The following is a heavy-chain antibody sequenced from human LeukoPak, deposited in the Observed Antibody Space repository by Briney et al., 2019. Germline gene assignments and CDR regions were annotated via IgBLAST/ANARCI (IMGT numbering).Heavy chain of an antibody. J-gene: IGHJ4*02. D-gene: IGHD3-22*01. CDR1: GFTFSSYS. CDR3: ARHYYDSSGYYYFDY. V-gene: IGHV3-21*01. CDR2: ISSSSYI. Sequence: PGGSLRLSCAASGFTFSSYSMNWVRQAPGKGLEWVSSISSSSYIYYADSVKGRFTISRDNAKNSLYLQMNSLRAEDTAVYYCARHYYDSSGYYYFDYWGQGTLVTVSS.